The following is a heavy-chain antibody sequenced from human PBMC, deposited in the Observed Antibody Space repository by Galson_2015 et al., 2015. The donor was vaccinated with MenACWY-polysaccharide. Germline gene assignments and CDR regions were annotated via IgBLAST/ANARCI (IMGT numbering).Heavy chain of an antibody. CDR3: ARDGLSSSWWIYRMDV. J-gene: IGHJ6*02. V-gene: IGHV3-48*01. CDR2: ISSSSSSTI. CDR1: GFTFSSYS. D-gene: IGHD6-13*01. Sequence: SLRLSCAASGFTFSSYSMNWVRRAPGKGLEWVSYISSSSSSTIYYADSVKGRFTISRDNAKNSLYLQMNSLRAEDTAVYYCARDGLSSSWWIYRMDVWGQGTTVTVSS.